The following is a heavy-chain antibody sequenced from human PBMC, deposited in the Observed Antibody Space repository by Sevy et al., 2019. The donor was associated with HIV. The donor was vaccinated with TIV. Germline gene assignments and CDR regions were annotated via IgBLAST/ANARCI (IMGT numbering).Heavy chain of an antibody. CDR1: GGSINSFF. Sequence: SETLSLSCAVSGGSINSFFWSWIRQSPGKGLEWIGYVYDSGNSEYNPSLRSRVTISVDTSKKQFSLKLSSVTAADSAVYYCARGGGIYYDSRGFHPQYYFDSWGQGTLVTVSS. V-gene: IGHV4-59*01. CDR2: VYDSGNS. CDR3: ARGGGIYYDSRGFHPQYYFDS. J-gene: IGHJ4*02. D-gene: IGHD3-22*01.